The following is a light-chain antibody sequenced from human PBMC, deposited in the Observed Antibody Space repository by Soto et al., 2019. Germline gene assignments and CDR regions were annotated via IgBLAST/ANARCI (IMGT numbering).Light chain of an antibody. V-gene: IGKV3-15*01. CDR2: GAY. Sequence: ELVRTQSPATLSVSPGERSTLSCRASQSVSSNLAWYQQKPGQAPRLLIYGAYTRATGITARFSGSGSGTEFTITISSLQSEDFAVYYCQQYNNWPWTFGPGTKVEIK. CDR1: QSVSSN. CDR3: QQYNNWPWT. J-gene: IGKJ1*01.